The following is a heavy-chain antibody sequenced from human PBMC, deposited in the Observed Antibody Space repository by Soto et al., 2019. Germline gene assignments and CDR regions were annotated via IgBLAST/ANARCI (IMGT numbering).Heavy chain of an antibody. D-gene: IGHD5-18*01. CDR1: GFTFRIYA. CDR2: ISGSGGST. Sequence: EVQLLESGGGLVQPGGSLRLSCAASGFTFRIYAMSWVRQAPGKGLEWVSAISGSGGSTYYADSVKGRFTISRDNSKNTLYLQMNSLRAGDTAVYYCAKVHSYGYGYFDYWGQGTLVTVSS. CDR3: AKVHSYGYGYFDY. V-gene: IGHV3-23*01. J-gene: IGHJ4*02.